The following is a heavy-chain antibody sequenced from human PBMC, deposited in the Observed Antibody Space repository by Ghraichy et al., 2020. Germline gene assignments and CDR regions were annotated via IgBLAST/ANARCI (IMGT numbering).Heavy chain of an antibody. CDR3: STLGSGWYNFDY. CDR1: GFTFSSYA. Sequence: GGSLRLSCAASGFTFSSYAMSWVRQAPGKGLEWVSAISGSGGSTYYADSVKGRFTISRDNSKNTLYLQMNSLRAEDTAVYYCSTLGSGWYNFDYWGQGTLVTVSS. J-gene: IGHJ4*02. CDR2: ISGSGGST. V-gene: IGHV3-23*01. D-gene: IGHD6-19*01.